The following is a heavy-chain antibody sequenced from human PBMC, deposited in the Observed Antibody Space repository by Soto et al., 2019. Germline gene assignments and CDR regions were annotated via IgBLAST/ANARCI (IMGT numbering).Heavy chain of an antibody. J-gene: IGHJ3*02. CDR2: ISGSGGST. CDR3: AKWGYYDSSGYYSRAGDAFDI. CDR1: GFTFSSYA. D-gene: IGHD3-22*01. V-gene: IGHV3-23*01. Sequence: QPGGSLRLSCAASGFTFSSYAMSWVRQAPGKGLEWVSAISGSGGSTYYADSVKGRFTISRDNSKNTLYLQMNSLRAEDTAVYYCAKWGYYDSSGYYSRAGDAFDIWGQGTMVTVSS.